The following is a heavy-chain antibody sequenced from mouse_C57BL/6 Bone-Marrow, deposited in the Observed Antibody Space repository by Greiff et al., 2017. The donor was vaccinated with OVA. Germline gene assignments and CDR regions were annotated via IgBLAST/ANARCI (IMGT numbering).Heavy chain of an antibody. CDR3: ARHRQLAWFAY. D-gene: IGHD3-2*01. V-gene: IGHV1-81*01. Sequence: QVQLQQSGAELARPGASVKLSCKASGYTFTSYGISWVKQRTGQGLEWIGEIYPRSGNTYYNEKFKGKATLTADKYSSTAYRELRSLTSEDSAVYFCARHRQLAWFAYWGQGTLVTVSA. CDR1: GYTFTSYG. J-gene: IGHJ3*01. CDR2: IYPRSGNT.